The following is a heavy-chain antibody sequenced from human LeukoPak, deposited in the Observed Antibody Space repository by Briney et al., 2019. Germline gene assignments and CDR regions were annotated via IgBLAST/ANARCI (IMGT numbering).Heavy chain of an antibody. CDR3: TTETPYITIFGVHSNY. J-gene: IGHJ4*02. Sequence: GGSLRLSCAASGFTFSSYGMNWVRQAPGKGLEWVSYISSSSSTIYYADSVKGRFTISRDNAKNSLYLQMNSLKTEDTAVYYCTTETPYITIFGVHSNYWGQGTLVTVSS. V-gene: IGHV3-48*01. CDR2: ISSSSSTI. D-gene: IGHD3-3*01. CDR1: GFTFSSYG.